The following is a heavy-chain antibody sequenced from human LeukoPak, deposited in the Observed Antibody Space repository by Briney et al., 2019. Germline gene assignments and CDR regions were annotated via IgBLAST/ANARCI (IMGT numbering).Heavy chain of an antibody. J-gene: IGHJ4*02. Sequence: SETLSLTCAVYGGSFSGYYWSWIRQPPGKGLEWIGEINHSGSTNYNPSLKSRVTISVDTSKNQFSLKLSSVTAADTAVYYCARALGYCSGGSCSGHDYWGQGTLVTVSS. CDR2: INHSGST. D-gene: IGHD2-15*01. CDR3: ARALGYCSGGSCSGHDY. V-gene: IGHV4-34*01. CDR1: GGSFSGYY.